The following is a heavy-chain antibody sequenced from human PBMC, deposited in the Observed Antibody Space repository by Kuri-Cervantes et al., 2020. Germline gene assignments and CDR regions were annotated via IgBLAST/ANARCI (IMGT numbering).Heavy chain of an antibody. CDR3: ATDRGYSSGWYYFDY. CDR2: IIPILGPA. V-gene: IGHV1-69*10. J-gene: IGHJ4*02. Sequence: SVKVSCKASGGTFSSYAISWVRQAPGQGLEWMGGIIPILGPANYAQKFQGRVTITADKSTSTAYMELSSLRSEDTAVYYCATDRGYSSGWYYFDYWGQGTLVTVSS. CDR1: GGTFSSYA. D-gene: IGHD6-19*01.